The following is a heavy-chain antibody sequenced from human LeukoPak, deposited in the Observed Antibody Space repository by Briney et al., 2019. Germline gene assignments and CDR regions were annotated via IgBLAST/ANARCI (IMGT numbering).Heavy chain of an antibody. CDR1: GFTFSSYE. V-gene: IGHV3-48*03. CDR3: ARRTGGYGDYGGNIDY. D-gene: IGHD4-23*01. CDR2: ISSSGSTI. Sequence: PGGSLRLSCAASGFTFSSYEMNWVRQAPGKGLEWVSYISSSGSTIYYADSVKGRFTISRDNAKNSLYLQMNSLRAEDTAVYYCARRTGGYGDYGGNIDYWGQGTLLTVSS. J-gene: IGHJ4*02.